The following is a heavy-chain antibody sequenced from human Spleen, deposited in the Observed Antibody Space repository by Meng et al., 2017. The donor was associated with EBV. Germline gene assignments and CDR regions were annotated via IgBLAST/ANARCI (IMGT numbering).Heavy chain of an antibody. CDR1: GLTFTDSY. J-gene: IGHJ4*02. CDR3: ARDRVGYSGYGPRKFDY. Sequence: QVQLVESGGGLVKPGGSLRRSGVVSGLTFTDSYMSWIRQAPGKGLEWVSYISNSGGTIYYADSVKGRFTISRDNAKNSLYLQMNSLRTEDTAVYYCARDRVGYSGYGPRKFDYWGQGTLVTVAS. CDR2: ISNSGGTI. V-gene: IGHV3-11*01. D-gene: IGHD5-12*01.